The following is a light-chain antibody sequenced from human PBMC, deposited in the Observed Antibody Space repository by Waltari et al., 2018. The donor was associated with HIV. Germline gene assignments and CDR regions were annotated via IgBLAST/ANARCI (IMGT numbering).Light chain of an antibody. CDR2: KDT. Sequence: SYELTQPPSVSVSPGQTAKLTCSGDALPNQYAHWYQLKPGQAPLLVIYKDTQRPSGIPERFSGSHSGTTVTLIISGVQAEDEADYYCESADNSGTYWVFGGGTKLSVL. CDR3: ESADNSGTYWV. V-gene: IGLV3-25*03. CDR1: ALPNQY. J-gene: IGLJ3*02.